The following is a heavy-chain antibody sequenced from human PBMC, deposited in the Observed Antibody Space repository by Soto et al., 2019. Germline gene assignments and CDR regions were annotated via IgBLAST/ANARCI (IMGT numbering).Heavy chain of an antibody. CDR2: IDASSTHI. D-gene: IGHD3-16*01. Sequence: EVQLVESGGGLVKPGGSLRLSCAASGFIFSTYNMNWVRQAPGKGLEWVSSIDASSTHIYYADSLKGRFTISRDNGKSSLYLQMDSLRAEDTALYYCVRQQYDFLVDPWGQGTLVTVSS. CDR1: GFIFSTYN. V-gene: IGHV3-21*01. CDR3: VRQQYDFLVDP. J-gene: IGHJ5*02.